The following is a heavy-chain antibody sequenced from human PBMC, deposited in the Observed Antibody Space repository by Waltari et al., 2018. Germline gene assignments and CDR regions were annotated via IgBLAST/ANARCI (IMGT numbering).Heavy chain of an antibody. CDR3: ARGGTIGATHLDF. CDR2: IYTGGST. V-gene: IGHV3-53*01. Sequence: EVQLVESGGALIQPGGSLRLSCAASGCPVSSHYMNGVRQAPGKGLEWVSVIYTGGSTYYADSVKGRFAISRDTSKNTLSLQMDSLRAEDTAVYYCARGGTIGATHLDFWGQGTLVTVSS. CDR1: GCPVSSHY. J-gene: IGHJ4*02. D-gene: IGHD1-26*01.